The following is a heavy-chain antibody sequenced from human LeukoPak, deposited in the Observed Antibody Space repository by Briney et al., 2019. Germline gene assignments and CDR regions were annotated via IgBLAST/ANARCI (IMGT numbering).Heavy chain of an antibody. CDR1: GGSISTSSYY. V-gene: IGHV4-39*07. CDR2: IYYSGST. J-gene: IGHJ6*03. Sequence: SETLSLTCTVSGGSISTSSYYWGWIRQPPGKGLEWIRSIYYSGSTYYNPSLKSRVTISVDTSKNQFSLKLSSVTAADTAVYYCARDRMDCSSTSCYPGAYYMDVWGKGTTVTVSS. D-gene: IGHD2-2*01. CDR3: ARDRMDCSSTSCYPGAYYMDV.